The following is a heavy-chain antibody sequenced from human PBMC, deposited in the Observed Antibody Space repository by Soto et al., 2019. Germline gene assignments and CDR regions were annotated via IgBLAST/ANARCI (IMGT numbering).Heavy chain of an antibody. CDR2: ISYDGSNK. CDR3: AKDILDTAMVTEYYYGMDV. J-gene: IGHJ6*02. D-gene: IGHD5-18*01. Sequence: GGSLRLSCGASGFIFSKYGMHWVRQAPGKGLEWVAVISYDGSNKYYAESVKGRFIISRDKSENTLYLQMNSLRAEDTALYYCAKDILDTAMVTEYYYGMDVWGQGTTVTVSS. V-gene: IGHV3-30*18. CDR1: GFIFSKYG.